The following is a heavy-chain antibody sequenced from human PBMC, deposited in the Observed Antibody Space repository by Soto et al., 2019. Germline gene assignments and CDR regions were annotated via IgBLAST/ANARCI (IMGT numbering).Heavy chain of an antibody. Sequence: GGSLRLSCEASGFTLSSYWMSWIRQAPGKGLEWVANTRQDGGQSYLVDSVQGRFTISRDNAKNSVYLQMNSLRAEDTAVYYFLIDRSTGWHFDFSGPAPLVTLS. CDR1: GFTLSSYW. CDR3: LIDRSTGWHFDF. J-gene: IGHJ4*02. CDR2: TRQDGGQS. V-gene: IGHV3-7*01. D-gene: IGHD6-19*01.